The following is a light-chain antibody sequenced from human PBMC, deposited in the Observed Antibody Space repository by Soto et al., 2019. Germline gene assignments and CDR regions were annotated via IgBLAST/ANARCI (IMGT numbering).Light chain of an antibody. CDR2: GAS. V-gene: IGKV3-20*01. Sequence: EIVLTQSPGTLSLSPGERATLSCRASQSVSSSYLAWYQQKPGQAPRLLIYGASSRATGIPDRFSGSGSGTDFTLTIRRLEPEEFAVYYCQQYGSSQWTFGQGTKVEIK. CDR1: QSVSSSY. J-gene: IGKJ1*01. CDR3: QQYGSSQWT.